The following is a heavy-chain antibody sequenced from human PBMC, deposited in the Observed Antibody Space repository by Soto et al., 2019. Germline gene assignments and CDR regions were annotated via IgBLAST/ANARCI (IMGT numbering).Heavy chain of an antibody. D-gene: IGHD3-10*01. J-gene: IGHJ4*02. CDR1: SYTFTAYY. CDR3: ARAVHTMIQGVRFRVDQ. Sequence: GXSAKVSCKASSYTFTAYYIHWVRQAPGQGLEWMGWINPNGGGTKYAQKFQGRVTMTRDTSINTAYMELTRLTSDDTAVYYCARAVHTMIQGVRFRVDQWGQGTLVTVSS. V-gene: IGHV1-2*02. CDR2: INPNGGGT.